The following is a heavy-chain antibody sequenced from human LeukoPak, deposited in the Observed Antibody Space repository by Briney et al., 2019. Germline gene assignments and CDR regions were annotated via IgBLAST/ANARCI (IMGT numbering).Heavy chain of an antibody. J-gene: IGHJ5*02. V-gene: IGHV3-7*01. CDR1: GFTFSRYW. D-gene: IGHD5-12*01. CDR2: IKEYGSEK. CDR3: ARHLVEGYTRKWFDL. Sequence: QPGGSLRLSCVGSGFTFSRYWMSSVRQAPGKGLDWVANIKEYGSEKYYVDSVKGRFTASRDDAKNSLYLQMTSLRAEDTAVYYCARHLVEGYTRKWFDLWGKGTLVTVSS.